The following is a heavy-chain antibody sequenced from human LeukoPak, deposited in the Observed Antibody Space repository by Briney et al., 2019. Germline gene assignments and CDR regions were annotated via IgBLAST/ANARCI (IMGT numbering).Heavy chain of an antibody. D-gene: IGHD6-19*01. CDR1: GGSFSGYY. J-gene: IGHJ4*02. V-gene: IGHV4-34*01. CDR2: INHSGST. CDR3: ARDWANSSGWYWYPWSYPQTNYFDY. Sequence: SETLSLTCAVYGGSFSGYYWSWIRQPPGKGLEWIGEINHSGSTNYNPSLKSRVTISVDTSKNQFSLKLSSVTAADTAVYYCARDWANSSGWYWYPWSYPQTNYFDYWGQGTLVTVSS.